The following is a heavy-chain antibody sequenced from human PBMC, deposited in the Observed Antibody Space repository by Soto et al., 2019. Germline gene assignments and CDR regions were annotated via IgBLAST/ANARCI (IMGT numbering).Heavy chain of an antibody. J-gene: IGHJ5*02. V-gene: IGHV4-39*01. CDR3: ARHAPPPSIVVVPAANIRFDP. CDR2: IYYSGST. CDR1: GGSISSSRYY. Sequence: QLQLQESGPGLVKPSETLSLTCTVSGGSISSSRYYWGWIRQPPGKGLEWIRSIYYSGSTYYNPSLKGLVTMSVDSSKNQFSLTLSSVPAADTAVYYCARHAPPPSIVVVPAANIRFDPWGQGTLVTVSS. D-gene: IGHD2-2*01.